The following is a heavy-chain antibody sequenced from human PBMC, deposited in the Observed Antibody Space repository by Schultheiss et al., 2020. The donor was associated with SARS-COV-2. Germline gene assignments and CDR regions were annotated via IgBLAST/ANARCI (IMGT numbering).Heavy chain of an antibody. CDR3: ARAQPYSSSLWGILANDAFDI. J-gene: IGHJ3*02. Sequence: ASVKVSCKASGGTFSSYAISWVRQAPGQGGFEWMGWIVPRSGGTVFAQKFQGRVTMTTATSISTAYMELSRLRSDDTAVYYCARAQPYSSSLWGILANDAFDIWGQGTMVTVSS. V-gene: IGHV1-2*02. CDR1: GGTFSSYA. CDR2: IVPRSGGT. D-gene: IGHD6-6*01.